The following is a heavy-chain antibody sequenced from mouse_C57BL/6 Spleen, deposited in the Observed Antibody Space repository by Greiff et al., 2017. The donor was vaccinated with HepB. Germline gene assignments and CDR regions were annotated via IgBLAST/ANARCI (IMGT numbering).Heavy chain of an antibody. D-gene: IGHD3-2*02. J-gene: IGHJ2*01. V-gene: IGHV1-22*01. CDR3: ARGSRQLRLLTHFDY. CDR2: INPNNGGT. CDR1: GYTFTDYN. Sequence: VQLQQSGPELVKPGASVKMSCKASGYTFTDYNMHWVKQSHGKNLEWIGYINPNNGGTSYNQKFKGKATVTVNKSSSTAYMELRSLTSEDSAVYYCARGSRQLRLLTHFDYWGQGTTLTVSS.